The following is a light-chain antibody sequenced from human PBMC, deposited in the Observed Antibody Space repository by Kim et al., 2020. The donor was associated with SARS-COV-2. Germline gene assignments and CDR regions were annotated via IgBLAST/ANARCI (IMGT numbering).Light chain of an antibody. Sequence: RVTTTCTRGSCNNGGADDVVRYQQQPAATPNLLIYVDNNRPSGVSAHFSGSKSGTSASLAITRLQAEDEADYYCQSYDSSLSGYVFGSGTQLTVL. CDR1: SCNNGGADD. CDR2: VDN. V-gene: IGLV1-40*01. J-gene: IGLJ7*01. CDR3: QSYDSSLSGYV.